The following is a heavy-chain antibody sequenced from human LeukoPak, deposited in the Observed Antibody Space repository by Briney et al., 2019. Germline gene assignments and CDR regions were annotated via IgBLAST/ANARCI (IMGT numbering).Heavy chain of an antibody. CDR2: IETDGSEK. V-gene: IGHV3-7*01. J-gene: IGHJ4*02. CDR1: GFTFSNAW. CDR3: ARNLAWYAHDC. D-gene: IGHD6-13*01. Sequence: GGSLRLSCAASGFTFSNAWMSWVRQAPGKGLEWVAIIETDGSEKYYVDSVKGRFTISRGNADNSLYLQMNSLGVEDTAVYFCARNLAWYAHDCWGQGTLVTVSS.